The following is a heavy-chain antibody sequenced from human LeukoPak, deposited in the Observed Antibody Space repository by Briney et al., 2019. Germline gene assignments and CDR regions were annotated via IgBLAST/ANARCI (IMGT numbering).Heavy chain of an antibody. CDR2: IYYSGST. Sequence: SQTLSLTCTVSGGSISSGDYYWSWIRQPPGTGLEWIGYIYYSGSTYYNPSLKSRVTISVDTSKNQFSLKLSSVTAADTAVYYCARALLWFGEFSVFYYGMDVWGQGTTVTVSS. J-gene: IGHJ6*02. V-gene: IGHV4-30-4*01. CDR3: ARALLWFGEFSVFYYGMDV. D-gene: IGHD3-10*01. CDR1: GGSISSGDYY.